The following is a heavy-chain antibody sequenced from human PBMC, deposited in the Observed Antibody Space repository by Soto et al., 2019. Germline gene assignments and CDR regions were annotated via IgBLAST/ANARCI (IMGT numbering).Heavy chain of an antibody. CDR2: IGSSGGVI. CDR3: TRELGLTCTSASRAYNWFDV. V-gene: IGHV3-21*05. Sequence: PGGSLRLSCAASGFTFSAYDMNWVRQAPGKGLEWIAYIGSSGGVIHYADSVKGRFTIARDNAKNSLFLQLSGLRVDDTAVYFCTRELGLTCTSASRAYNWFDVWGQGTLVTVSS. D-gene: IGHD2-2*01. CDR1: GFTFSAYD. J-gene: IGHJ5*02.